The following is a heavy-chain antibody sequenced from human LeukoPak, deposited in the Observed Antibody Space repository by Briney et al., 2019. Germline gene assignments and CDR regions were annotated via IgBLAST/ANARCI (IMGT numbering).Heavy chain of an antibody. CDR3: ARGAAFDP. Sequence: SETLSLTCAVSGGSISDYYWSWIRQPPGRGLEWIGFIYHSGSTNCNPSLKSRVTMSIDTSKNQFSLKLSSVTAADTAAYYCARGAAFDPWGQGTLVTVSS. V-gene: IGHV4-59*01. CDR1: GGSISDYY. J-gene: IGHJ5*02. CDR2: IYHSGST.